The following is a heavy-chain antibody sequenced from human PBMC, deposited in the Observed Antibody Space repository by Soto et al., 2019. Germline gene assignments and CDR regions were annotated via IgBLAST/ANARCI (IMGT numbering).Heavy chain of an antibody. D-gene: IGHD2-15*01. CDR1: GYTFNDYD. V-gene: IGHV1-8*01. J-gene: IGHJ4*02. Sequence: QVQLVQSGAEVKKPGASVKVSCKASGYTFNDYDINWVRQATGQGLEWMGWMNPNSSNTGYALKFQGRVIMTRNTSISTAYMELSSLRSEDTAIYYCARGRPEYGGNLRPYYWGQGTQVTVSS. CDR2: MNPNSSNT. CDR3: ARGRPEYGGNLRPYY.